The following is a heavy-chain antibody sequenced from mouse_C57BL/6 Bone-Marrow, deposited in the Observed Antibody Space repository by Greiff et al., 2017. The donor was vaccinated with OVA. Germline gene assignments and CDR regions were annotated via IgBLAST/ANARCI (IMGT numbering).Heavy chain of an antibody. CDR3: AREGYYYGNNTWFAY. D-gene: IGHD1-1*01. CDR1: GFTFSSYA. J-gene: IGHJ3*01. CDR2: ISDGGSYT. Sequence: EVMLVESGGGLVKPGGSLKLSCAASGFTFSSYAMSWVRQTPEKRLEWVATISDGGSYTYYPDNVKGRFTITRDNAKNNLYLQMSHLKSEDTAMYYCAREGYYYGNNTWFAYWGQGTLVTVSA. V-gene: IGHV5-4*01.